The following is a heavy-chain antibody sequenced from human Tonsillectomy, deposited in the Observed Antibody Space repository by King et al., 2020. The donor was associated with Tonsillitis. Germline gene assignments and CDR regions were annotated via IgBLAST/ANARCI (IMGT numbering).Heavy chain of an antibody. CDR2: ISYDGSNK. D-gene: IGHD3-3*01. CDR1: GFTFSSYA. V-gene: IGHV3-30*04. CDR3: ARGAPTLRFVEWLPPFDY. Sequence: VKLVESGGGVVQPGRSLRLSCAASGFTFSSYAMHWVRKAPGKGLEWVAVISYDGSNKYYADSMKGRFTISRDTSKNTLYLQMNSLRAEDTAVYYCARGAPTLRFVEWLPPFDYWGQGTLVTVSS. J-gene: IGHJ4*02.